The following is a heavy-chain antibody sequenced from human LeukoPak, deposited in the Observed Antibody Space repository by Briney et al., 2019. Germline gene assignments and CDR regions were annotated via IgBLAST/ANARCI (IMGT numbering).Heavy chain of an antibody. J-gene: IGHJ4*02. CDR3: ARSGLPGNYYFDY. CDR1: GYTFTSYA. CDR2: ISGYNGNT. D-gene: IGHD3-10*01. V-gene: IGHV1-18*01. Sequence: ASVKVSCKASGYTFTSYALSRVRQAPGQGLEWMGWISGYNGNTNYAQRLQGRVTMTTDTSTSTAYMELRSLRSDDTAVYYCARSGLPGNYYFDYWGQGALVTVSS.